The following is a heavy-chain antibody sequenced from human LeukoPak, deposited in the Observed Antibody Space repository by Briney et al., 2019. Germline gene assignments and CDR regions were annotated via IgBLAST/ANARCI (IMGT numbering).Heavy chain of an antibody. D-gene: IGHD3-10*01. J-gene: IGHJ4*02. CDR2: MRTDGSVV. V-gene: IGHV3-7*01. CDR3: ARDKDFTIDY. CDR1: GFTFSHYM. Sequence: GGSLRLSCAVSGFTFSHYMMTWVRQAPGEWLEWVANMRTDGSVVQYADSVKGRFTISRDNAKNSLFLQMNSVRAEDTAVYYCARDKDFTIDYWGQGTLVTVSS.